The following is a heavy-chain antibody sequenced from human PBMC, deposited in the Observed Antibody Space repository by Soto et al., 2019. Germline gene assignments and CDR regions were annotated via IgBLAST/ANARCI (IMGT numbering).Heavy chain of an antibody. J-gene: IGHJ5*02. CDR2: IIPIFGTA. CDR3: ARGTSPGYSYGYSWFDP. D-gene: IGHD5-18*01. Sequence: GASVKVSCKASGYTFTGYYMHWVRQAPGQGLEWMGGIIPIFGTANYAQKFQGRVTITADKSTSTAYMELSSLRSEDTAVYYCARGTSPGYSYGYSWFDPWGQGTLVTVSS. V-gene: IGHV1-69*06. CDR1: GYTFTGYY.